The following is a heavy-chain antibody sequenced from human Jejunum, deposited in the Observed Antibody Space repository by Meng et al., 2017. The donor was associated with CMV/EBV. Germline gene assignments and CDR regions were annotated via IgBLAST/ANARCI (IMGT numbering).Heavy chain of an antibody. J-gene: IGHJ4*02. Sequence: AVNGVRQAPGKGREGGAGMEGNGVTADYAETMKGRFTIARDNSKNTVYLQMNNLRAEDTAVYYCAKVNEASGLVSSYLDCWGQGTPVTVSS. D-gene: IGHD6-19*01. CDR2: MEGNGVTA. CDR3: AKVNEASGLVSSYLDC. CDR1: A. V-gene: IGHV3-23*01.